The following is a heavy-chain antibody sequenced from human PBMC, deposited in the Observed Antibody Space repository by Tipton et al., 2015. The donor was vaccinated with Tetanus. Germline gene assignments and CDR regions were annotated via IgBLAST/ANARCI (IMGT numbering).Heavy chain of an antibody. J-gene: IGHJ4*02. CDR2: ISHSGSP. Sequence: TLSLTCTVSGGSVRSGDYSWNWIRQPPGKTLEWIGYISHSGSPNYNPSLKSRATVSVDTSKNQFSLDLTSVTAADTGVYYCAGSPWLDRLSFDYWGQGSLVTVAS. CDR3: AGSPWLDRLSFDY. CDR1: GGSVRSGDYS. D-gene: IGHD6-19*01. V-gene: IGHV4-61*08.